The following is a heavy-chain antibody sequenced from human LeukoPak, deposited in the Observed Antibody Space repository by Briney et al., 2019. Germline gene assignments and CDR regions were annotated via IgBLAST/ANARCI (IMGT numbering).Heavy chain of an antibody. CDR2: ISYDGSNK. Sequence: PGGSLRLSCAASGFTFSSYAMHWVRQAPGKGLEWVAVISYDGSNKYYADSVKGRFTISRDNSKNTLYLQMNSLRAEDTAVYYCARRRGATRSLDWWGQGTLVTVSP. CDR3: ARRRGATRSLDW. V-gene: IGHV3-30*01. J-gene: IGHJ4*02. D-gene: IGHD1-26*01. CDR1: GFTFSSYA.